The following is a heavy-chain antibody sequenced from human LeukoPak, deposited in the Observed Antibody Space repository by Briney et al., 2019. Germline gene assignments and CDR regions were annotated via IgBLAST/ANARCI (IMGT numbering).Heavy chain of an antibody. CDR1: GFTFSSYG. J-gene: IGHJ6*02. V-gene: IGHV3-30*02. D-gene: IGHD6-19*01. CDR3: AKNHDGSSSGWYYYYGMDV. Sequence: GGSLRLSCAASGFTFSSYGMHWVRQAPGKGLEWVAFIRYDGSNKYYADSVKGRFTISRDNSKNTLYLQMNSLRAEDTAVYYCAKNHDGSSSGWYYYYGMDVWGQGTTVTVSS. CDR2: IRYDGSNK.